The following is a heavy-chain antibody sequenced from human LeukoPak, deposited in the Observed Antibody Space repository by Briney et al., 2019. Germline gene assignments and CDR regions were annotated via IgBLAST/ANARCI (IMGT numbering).Heavy chain of an antibody. CDR3: ARDPNTYYYDSSGYLP. Sequence: PGGSLRLSCAASGFTFSSYWMHLVRQAPGKGLVWVSRINSDGSSTSYADSVKGRFTISRDNAKNTLYLQMNSLRAEDTAVYYCARDPNTYYYDSSGYLPWGQGTLVTVSS. D-gene: IGHD3-22*01. J-gene: IGHJ5*02. CDR1: GFTFSSYW. V-gene: IGHV3-74*01. CDR2: INSDGSST.